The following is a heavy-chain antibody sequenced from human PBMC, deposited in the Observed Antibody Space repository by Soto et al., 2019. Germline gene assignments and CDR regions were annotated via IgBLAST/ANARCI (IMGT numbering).Heavy chain of an antibody. Sequence: PSETLSLTCTVSGGSITSNTFYWGWIRQPPGKGLEWIGSMYYSGNTYYNPSLKSRVTISVDASKNQFSLKLSSVTAADTAVYYCARLVWGFWYFDYWGQGTLVTVSP. CDR3: ARLVWGFWYFDY. CDR2: MYYSGNT. D-gene: IGHD7-27*01. J-gene: IGHJ4*02. CDR1: GGSITSNTFY. V-gene: IGHV4-39*01.